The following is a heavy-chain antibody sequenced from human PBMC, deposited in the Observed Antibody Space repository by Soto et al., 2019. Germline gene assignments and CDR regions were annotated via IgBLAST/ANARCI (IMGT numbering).Heavy chain of an antibody. D-gene: IGHD5-12*01. J-gene: IGHJ4*02. CDR3: ARHQEVVVATFFDY. CDR1: GGSFSGYY. Sequence: SETLSLTCAVYGGSFSGYYWAWIRQPPEKGLEWIGSFYYSGSTYYNPSLKSRVTISVDTSKNQFSLKLNSVIAADTAVYYCARHQEVVVATFFDYWGQGRLVTVSS. V-gene: IGHV4-39*01. CDR2: FYYSGST.